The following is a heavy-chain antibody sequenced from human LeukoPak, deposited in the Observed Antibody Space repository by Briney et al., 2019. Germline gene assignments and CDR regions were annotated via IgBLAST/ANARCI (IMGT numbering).Heavy chain of an antibody. Sequence: SQTLSLTCTVSGGSISSGGYYWSWIRQHPGKGLEWIGYIYYSGSTYYNPSLKSRVTISVDTSKNQFSLKLSSVTAADTAVYHCARARPTGNWFDPWGQGTLVTVSS. CDR2: IYYSGST. CDR1: GGSISSGGYY. J-gene: IGHJ5*02. CDR3: ARARPTGNWFDP. D-gene: IGHD4-11*01. V-gene: IGHV4-31*03.